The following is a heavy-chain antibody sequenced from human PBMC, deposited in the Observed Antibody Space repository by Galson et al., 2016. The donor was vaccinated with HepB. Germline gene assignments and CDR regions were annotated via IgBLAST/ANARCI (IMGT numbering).Heavy chain of an antibody. CDR2: IYYSGST. D-gene: IGHD1-1*01. J-gene: IGHJ4*02. CDR3: VRTTRSYFDY. CDR1: GGSISGYY. Sequence: SETLSLTCTVSGGSISGYYWSWIRQPPGKGLEWIGYIYYSGSTNYNPSLKSRVTISIDTSKNQFSLKLSSVTAADTAVYYCVRTTRSYFDYWGQGTLVTVS. V-gene: IGHV4-59*01.